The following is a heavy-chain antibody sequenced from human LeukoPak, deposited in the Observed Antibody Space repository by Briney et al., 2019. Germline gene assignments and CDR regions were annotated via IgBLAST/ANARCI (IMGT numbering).Heavy chain of an antibody. CDR1: GGSFSGYY. CDR2: INHSGST. Sequence: SETLSLTCAVYGGSFSGYYWSWIRQPPGKGLEWIGEINHSGSTNYNPSLKSRVTISVDTSKNQFSLKLSSVTAADTAVYYCARAEIVVVVAATLGSWFDPWGQGTLVTVSS. D-gene: IGHD2-15*01. CDR3: ARAEIVVVVAATLGSWFDP. V-gene: IGHV4-34*01. J-gene: IGHJ5*02.